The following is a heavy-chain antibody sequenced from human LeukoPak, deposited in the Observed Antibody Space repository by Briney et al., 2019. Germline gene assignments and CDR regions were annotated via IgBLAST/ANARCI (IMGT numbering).Heavy chain of an antibody. Sequence: GGSLRLSCAASGFTFSSYWMSWVRQAPGKGLEWVAVIWYDGSNKYYADSVKGRFTISRDNSKNTLYLQMNSLRAEDTAVYYCAKDTSGHFDYWGQGTLVTVSS. CDR3: AKDTSGHFDY. D-gene: IGHD3-16*01. J-gene: IGHJ4*02. CDR2: IWYDGSNK. CDR1: GFTFSSYW. V-gene: IGHV3-33*06.